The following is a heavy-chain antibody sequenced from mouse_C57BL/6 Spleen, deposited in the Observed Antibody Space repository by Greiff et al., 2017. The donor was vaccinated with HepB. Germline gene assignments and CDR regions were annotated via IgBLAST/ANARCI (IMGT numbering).Heavy chain of an antibody. J-gene: IGHJ4*01. CDR3: ARLTTVFRYAMDY. CDR1: GFTFTDYY. V-gene: IGHV7-3*01. CDR2: IRNKANGYTT. D-gene: IGHD1-1*01. Sequence: EVQGVESGGGLVKPGGSLSLSCAASGFTFTDYYMSWVRQPPGKALEWLGFIRNKANGYTTEYSASVKGRFTISRDNSQNILYLQMNALRAEDSATYYCARLTTVFRYAMDYWGKGTSVTVSS.